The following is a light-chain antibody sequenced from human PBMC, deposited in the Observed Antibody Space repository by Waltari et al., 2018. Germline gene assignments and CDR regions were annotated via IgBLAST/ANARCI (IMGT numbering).Light chain of an antibody. CDR1: KLGDKY. CDR3: QAWDSSTVV. J-gene: IGLJ2*01. CDR2: QDR. Sequence: SYELTQPPSVSVSPGQTASITCSGDKLGDKYACWYQQKPGQSPVRVSYQDRKRPSGIPARFSVSNSGNTATLTISGTQAMDEADYYCQAWDSSTVVFGGGTKLTVL. V-gene: IGLV3-1*01.